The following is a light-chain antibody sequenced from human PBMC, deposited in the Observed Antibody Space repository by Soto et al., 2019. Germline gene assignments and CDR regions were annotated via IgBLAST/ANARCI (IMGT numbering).Light chain of an antibody. J-gene: IGLJ1*01. Sequence: QSVLTQPPSASGTPGQRVTISCSGSSSSIGSNSVNWYQQLPRTAPKVLIYTNNQRPSGVPDRFSGSKSGTSASLAISGLQSEDEAVYYCAAWDGSLNVYVFGTGTKVTVL. V-gene: IGLV1-44*01. CDR3: AAWDGSLNVYV. CDR1: SSSIGSNS. CDR2: TNN.